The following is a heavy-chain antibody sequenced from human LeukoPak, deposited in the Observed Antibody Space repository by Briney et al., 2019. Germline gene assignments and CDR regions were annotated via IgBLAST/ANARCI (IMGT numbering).Heavy chain of an antibody. V-gene: IGHV5-51*01. CDR3: ARSSDSSGYYDYFDY. CDR2: IYPGDSDT. J-gene: IGHJ4*02. Sequence: GESLKISCNVSGYSFTSYWIGWVRQMSGKGLEWMAIIYPGDSDTRYSPSLQGQVTISADKSISTAYLQWSSLKASDTAMYYCARSSDSSGYYDYFDYWGQGTLVTVSS. CDR1: GYSFTSYW. D-gene: IGHD3-22*01.